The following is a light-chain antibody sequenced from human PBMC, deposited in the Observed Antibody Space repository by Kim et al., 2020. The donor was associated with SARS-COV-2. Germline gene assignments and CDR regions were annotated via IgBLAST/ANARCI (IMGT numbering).Light chain of an antibody. CDR2: TAS. Sequence: TSLGDRVNITCRASQNIFNYLTWYQQKPGRAPNLLIYTASSLQTGVPSRFSGSGSGTHFTLTINSLQPEDFATYYCQQSFSPPRTFGQGTKVEIK. CDR3: QQSFSPPRT. CDR1: QNIFNY. J-gene: IGKJ1*01. V-gene: IGKV1-39*01.